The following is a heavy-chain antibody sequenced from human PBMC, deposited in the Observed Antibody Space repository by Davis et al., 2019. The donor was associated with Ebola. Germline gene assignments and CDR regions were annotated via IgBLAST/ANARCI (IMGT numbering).Heavy chain of an antibody. Sequence: GGSLRLSCAASGFTFSSYSMNWVRQAPGKGLEWVSSISSSSSYIYYADSVKGRFTISRDNAKNSLYLQMNSLRAEDTAVYYCARDGYYYDSSGYAYYFDYWGQRTLVTVSS. CDR3: ARDGYYYDSSGYAYYFDY. CDR1: GFTFSSYS. V-gene: IGHV3-21*01. CDR2: ISSSSSYI. D-gene: IGHD3-22*01. J-gene: IGHJ4*02.